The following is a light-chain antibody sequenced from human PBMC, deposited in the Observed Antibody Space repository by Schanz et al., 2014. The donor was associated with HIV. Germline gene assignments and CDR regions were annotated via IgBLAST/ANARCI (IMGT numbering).Light chain of an antibody. J-gene: IGLJ2*01. CDR3: SSYAGSNVA. CDR1: SSDVGAYNS. CDR2: EVS. Sequence: QSALTQPASVSGSPGQSITISCTGTSSDVGAYNSVSWWQQQHPGKAPKLMIYEVSKRPSGVPDRFSGSKSGNTASLTVSGLQAEDEADYYCSSYAGSNVAFGGGTKLTVL. V-gene: IGLV2-8*01.